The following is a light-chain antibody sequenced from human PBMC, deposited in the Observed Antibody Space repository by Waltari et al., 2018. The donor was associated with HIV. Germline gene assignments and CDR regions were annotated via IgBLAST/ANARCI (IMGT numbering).Light chain of an antibody. V-gene: IGLV2-8*01. CDR1: SSDVGPYDY. Sequence: QSALTQPPSASGSPGQSVTISCTGTSSDVGPYDYVSWYQQHPDKAPRLIIYEVNKRPSGVPDRFSGSKSGNTASLTVSGLQAEDEDDYYCTSYAGSNNLVIFGGGTKVTVL. J-gene: IGLJ2*01. CDR3: TSYAGSNNLVI. CDR2: EVN.